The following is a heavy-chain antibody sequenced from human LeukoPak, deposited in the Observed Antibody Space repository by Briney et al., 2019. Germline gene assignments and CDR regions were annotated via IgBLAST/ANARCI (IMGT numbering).Heavy chain of an antibody. CDR2: INPNSGGT. J-gene: IGHJ3*02. CDR1: GYTFTGYY. CDR3: ARGNRDRGYDSSADAFDI. V-gene: IGHV1-2*04. D-gene: IGHD5-12*01. Sequence: ASVKVSCKASGYTFTGYYMHWVRQAPGQGLEWMGWINPNSGGTNYAQKFQGWVTMTRDTSISTAYMELSRLRSDDTAVYYCARGNRDRGYDSSADAFDIWGQGTMVTVSS.